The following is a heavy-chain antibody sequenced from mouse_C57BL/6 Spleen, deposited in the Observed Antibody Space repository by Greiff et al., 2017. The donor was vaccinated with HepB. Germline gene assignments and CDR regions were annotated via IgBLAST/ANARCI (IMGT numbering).Heavy chain of an antibody. CDR3: ASITTVVANYAMDY. CDR2: IDPSDSYT. V-gene: IGHV1-69*01. D-gene: IGHD1-1*01. CDR1: GYTFTSYW. Sequence: QVQLQQPGAELVMPGASVKLSCKASGYTFTSYWMHWVKQRPGQGLGWIGEIDPSDSYTNYNQKFKGKSTLTVDKSSSTAYMQLSSLTSEDSAVYYCASITTVVANYAMDYWGQGTSVTVSS. J-gene: IGHJ4*01.